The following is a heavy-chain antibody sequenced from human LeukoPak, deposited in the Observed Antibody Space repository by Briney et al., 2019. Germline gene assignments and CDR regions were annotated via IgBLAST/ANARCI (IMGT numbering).Heavy chain of an antibody. CDR1: GFPFSSYA. CDR3: ANRAGATAD. D-gene: IGHD1-26*01. J-gene: IGHJ4*02. CDR2: ISSSGGST. V-gene: IGHV3-23*01. Sequence: GGSLRLSCVASGFPFSSYAMSWVRQAPGKGLEWVSTISSSGGSTYYADSVKGRFTISRDNSKSTLYMQMNSLRAEDTALYYCANRAGATADWGQGTLVTVSS.